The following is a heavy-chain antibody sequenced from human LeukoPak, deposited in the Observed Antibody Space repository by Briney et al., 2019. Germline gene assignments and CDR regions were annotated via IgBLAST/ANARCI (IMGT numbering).Heavy chain of an antibody. CDR2: IDTAGDT. D-gene: IGHD6-25*01. V-gene: IGHV3-13*01. J-gene: IGHJ3*02. CDR1: GFTFSRYD. CDR3: ARVLTVRSGGYDAFDI. Sequence: AGGSLRLSCAASGFTFSRYDMHWVRHVTGKGLEWVSAIDTAGDTYYPGSVKGRFTISRENAKNSLYLQMNSLRAGDTAVYYCARVLTVRSGGYDAFDIWGQGTMVTVSS.